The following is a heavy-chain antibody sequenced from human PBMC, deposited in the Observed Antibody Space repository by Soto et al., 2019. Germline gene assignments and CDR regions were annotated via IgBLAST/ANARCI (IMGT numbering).Heavy chain of an antibody. CDR1: GFTFSNYD. D-gene: IGHD3-16*01. CDR2: IGTAGDT. V-gene: IGHV3-13*01. J-gene: IGHJ4*02. Sequence: EVQLVESGGGLVQPGGSLRLSCAASGFTFSNYDMHWVRQTTGKGLEWVSGIGTAGDTYYSGSVKGRFSISRENAKNSFYLQMNSLRAEDTAVYYYASGGLYICGQGTLVTVSS. CDR3: ASGGLYI.